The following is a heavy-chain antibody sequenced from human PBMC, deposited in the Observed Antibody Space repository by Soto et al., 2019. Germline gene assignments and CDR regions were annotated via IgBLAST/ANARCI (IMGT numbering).Heavy chain of an antibody. D-gene: IGHD5-12*01. CDR1: GFTLSSYG. V-gene: IGHV3-30*03. J-gene: IGHJ4*02. Sequence: PGGSLRLSCAASGFTLSSYGMHWGRQAPVKGLEWVAVISYDGSNKYYADSVKGRFTISRDNSKNSLYLQMNSLRAEDTAVYYCARDWGGYSGYDPFDYWGQGTLVTVSS. CDR3: ARDWGGYSGYDPFDY. CDR2: ISYDGSNK.